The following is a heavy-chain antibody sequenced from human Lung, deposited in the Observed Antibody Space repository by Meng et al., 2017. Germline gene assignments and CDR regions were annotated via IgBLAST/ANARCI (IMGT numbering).Heavy chain of an antibody. V-gene: IGHV4-30-4*01. Sequence: QVQLQESGPGLVKPSQTLSLTCTVSGGSISSSNYYWSWIRQPPGKGLEWSGHIYNSGSTYYNPSPKSRITTSVDTSKNQFSLKLSSVTAADTAVYYCARGQKGYFDLWGRGTLVTVSS. CDR3: ARGQKGYFDL. CDR2: IYNSGST. J-gene: IGHJ2*01. CDR1: GGSISSSNYY.